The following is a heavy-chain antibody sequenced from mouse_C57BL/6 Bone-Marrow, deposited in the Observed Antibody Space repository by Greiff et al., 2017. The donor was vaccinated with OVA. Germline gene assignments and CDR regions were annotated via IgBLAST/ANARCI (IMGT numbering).Heavy chain of an antibody. Sequence: EVKLMESGGGLVKPGGSLKLSCAASGFTFSSYTMSWVRQTPEKRLEWVATISGGGGNTYYPDSVKGRFTISRDNAKNTLYLQMSSLRSEDTALYYCAKGLSAFDYWGQGTTLTVSS. D-gene: IGHD6-1*01. J-gene: IGHJ2*01. V-gene: IGHV5-9*01. CDR1: GFTFSSYT. CDR2: ISGGGGNT. CDR3: AKGLSAFDY.